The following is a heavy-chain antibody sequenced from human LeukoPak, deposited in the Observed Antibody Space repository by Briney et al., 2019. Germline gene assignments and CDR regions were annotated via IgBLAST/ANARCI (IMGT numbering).Heavy chain of an antibody. CDR3: ARDGGDDEGGAFDI. Sequence: NPGGSLRLSCAASGFTFSSYSMNWVRQAPGKGLEWVSSIISSSSYIYYADSVKGRFTISRDNAKNSLYLQMNSLRAEDTAVYYCARDGGDDEGGAFDIWGEGTMVTVSS. V-gene: IGHV3-21*01. CDR1: GFTFSSYS. D-gene: IGHD2-21*02. J-gene: IGHJ3*02. CDR2: IISSSSYI.